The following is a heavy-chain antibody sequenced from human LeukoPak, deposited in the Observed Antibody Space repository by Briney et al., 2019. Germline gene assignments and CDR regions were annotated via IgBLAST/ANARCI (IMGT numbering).Heavy chain of an antibody. CDR2: INPSGGST. Sequence: ASVKVSCKASGYTFTSYYMHWVRQAPGQGLEWMGIINPSGGSTSYAQKFQGRVTMTRDMSTSTVYMELSSLRSEDTAVYYCARDPGRIAPDYYMDVWGKGTTLTVSS. CDR1: GYTFTSYY. D-gene: IGHD6-13*01. V-gene: IGHV1-46*01. J-gene: IGHJ6*03. CDR3: ARDPGRIAPDYYMDV.